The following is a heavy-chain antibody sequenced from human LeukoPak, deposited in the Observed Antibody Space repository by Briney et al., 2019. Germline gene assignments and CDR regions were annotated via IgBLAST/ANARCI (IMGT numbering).Heavy chain of an antibody. CDR2: ISWNSGSI. CDR1: GFTFDDYA. CDR3: AKGGGSSGWYGVDF. V-gene: IGHV3-9*03. J-gene: IGHJ4*02. Sequence: GGSLRLSCAASGFTFDDYAMHWVRQAPGKGLGWVSGISWNSGSIGYADSVKGRFTISRDNAKNSLYLQMNSLRVEDMALYYCAKGGGSSGWYGVDFWGQGTLVTVSS. D-gene: IGHD6-19*01.